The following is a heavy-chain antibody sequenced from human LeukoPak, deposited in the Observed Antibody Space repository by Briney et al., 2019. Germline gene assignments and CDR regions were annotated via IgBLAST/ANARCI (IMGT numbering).Heavy chain of an antibody. CDR2: INPNSGGT. J-gene: IGHJ4*02. CDR3: ARRYRSSWYWGYFDY. CDR1: GYTFTGYY. Sequence: GASVKLSCKASGYTFTGYYMHWVRQAPGQGLEWMGCINPNSGGTNYAQKFEGRVTMTRDTSISTDYMEMSRLRSDDTAVYYCARRYRSSWYWGYFDYWGQGTLVTVSS. V-gene: IGHV1-2*02. D-gene: IGHD6-13*01.